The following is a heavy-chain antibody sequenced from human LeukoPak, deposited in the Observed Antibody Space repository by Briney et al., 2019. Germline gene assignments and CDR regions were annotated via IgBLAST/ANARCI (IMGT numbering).Heavy chain of an antibody. CDR3: ARDLSRGSGSYSSDAFDI. CDR2: IYSGGST. J-gene: IGHJ3*02. V-gene: IGHV3-53*01. Sequence: GGSLRLSCAASEFTFSSYSMNWVRQAPGKGLEWVSVIYSGGSTYYADSVKGRFTISRDNSKNTLHLQMNSLRAEDTAVYFCARDLSRGSGSYSSDAFDIWGQGTMVTVSS. CDR1: EFTFSSYS. D-gene: IGHD3-10*01.